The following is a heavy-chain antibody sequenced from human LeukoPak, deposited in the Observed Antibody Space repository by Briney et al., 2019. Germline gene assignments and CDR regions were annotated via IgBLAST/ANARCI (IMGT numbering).Heavy chain of an antibody. V-gene: IGHV3-23*01. CDR1: GFTFSSYG. D-gene: IGHD6-19*01. CDR2: ISATGGST. CDR3: AKDGYSGGWRIYFDY. J-gene: IGHJ4*02. Sequence: GGSLRLSCAASGFTFSSYGISWVRQAPGKGVEGVSAISATGGSTYYAASVKGRFTIYRDNSKDTLYLQMNSLRAEDTAVYYCAKDGYSGGWRIYFDYWGQGTLVTVST.